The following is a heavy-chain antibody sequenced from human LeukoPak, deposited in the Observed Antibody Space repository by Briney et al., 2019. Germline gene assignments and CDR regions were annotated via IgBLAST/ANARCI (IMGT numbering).Heavy chain of an antibody. Sequence: GGSLRLSCAASGFTFSSYEMNWVRQAPGKGLEWVSYISSSGSTIYYADSVKGRFTISRDNAKNSLYLQMNSLRAEDTAVYYCAREVFLVAGSLDYWGQGTLVTVSS. CDR3: AREVFLVAGSLDY. J-gene: IGHJ4*02. CDR1: GFTFSSYE. V-gene: IGHV3-48*03. D-gene: IGHD6-19*01. CDR2: ISSSGSTI.